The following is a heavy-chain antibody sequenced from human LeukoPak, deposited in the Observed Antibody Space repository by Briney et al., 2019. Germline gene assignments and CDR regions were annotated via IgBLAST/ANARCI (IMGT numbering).Heavy chain of an antibody. Sequence: ASVKVSCKASGYTFTGYYMHWVRQAPGQGLEWMGRINPNSGGRNYAQKFQGRVTMTRDTSISTAYLELTRLTSDDTAVYYCAGAMEMATIWYDSWGQGTLVTVSS. CDR2: INPNSGGR. CDR3: AGAMEMATIWYDS. D-gene: IGHD5-24*01. V-gene: IGHV1-2*06. CDR1: GYTFTGYY. J-gene: IGHJ4*02.